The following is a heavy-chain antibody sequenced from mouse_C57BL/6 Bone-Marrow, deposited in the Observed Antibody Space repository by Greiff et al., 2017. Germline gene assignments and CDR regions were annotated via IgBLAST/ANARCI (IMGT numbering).Heavy chain of an antibody. CDR3: ARSGGSSLCAY. Sequence: QVQLQQPGAELVKPGASVKLSCKASGYTFTSYWMHWVKQRPGQGLEWIGMIHPNSGSTNYNEKFKSKATLTVDKSSSTAYMQLSSLTSEDSAVYYCARSGGSSLCAYWGQGTLVTVSA. CDR2: IHPNSGST. CDR1: GYTFTSYW. D-gene: IGHD1-1*01. J-gene: IGHJ3*01. V-gene: IGHV1-64*01.